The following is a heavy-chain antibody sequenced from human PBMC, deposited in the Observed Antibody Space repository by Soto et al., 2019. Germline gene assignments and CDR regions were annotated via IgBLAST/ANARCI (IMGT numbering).Heavy chain of an antibody. CDR2: INPAGTIT. D-gene: IGHD3-16*01. J-gene: IGHJ5*02. CDR3: TSDTFGLRDT. V-gene: IGHV3-74*01. Sequence: QMVESGGGSVQPGGSLRLSCAASGFPFSHYWMHWVRQTPGKGLVWVSRINPAGTITNYADSVEGRFTISRDNADSALFLQMTSLSAEDTAIYYCTSDTFGLRDTWGQGTLVTVSS. CDR1: GFPFSHYW.